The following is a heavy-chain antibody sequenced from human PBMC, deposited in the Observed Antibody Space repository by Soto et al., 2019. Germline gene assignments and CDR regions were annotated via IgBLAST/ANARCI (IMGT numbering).Heavy chain of an antibody. Sequence: QVQLQQWGAGLLKPSETLSLTCAVYGGSFSGYYWSWIRQPPGKGLEWIGEINHSGSTNYNPSLKSRATISVDTTKNQFTLKLSSVTAADTAVYYCARGWDRNYSFDYWGQGTLVTVSS. V-gene: IGHV4-34*01. CDR1: GGSFSGYY. D-gene: IGHD1-7*01. J-gene: IGHJ4*02. CDR2: INHSGST. CDR3: ARGWDRNYSFDY.